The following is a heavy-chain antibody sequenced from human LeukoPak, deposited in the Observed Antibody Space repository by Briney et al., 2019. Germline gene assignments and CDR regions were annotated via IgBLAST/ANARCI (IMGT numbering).Heavy chain of an antibody. V-gene: IGHV1-2*02. CDR3: ARVDGYNEYNWFDP. D-gene: IGHD5-24*01. CDR1: GYTFTGYY. CDR2: INPNSGGT. Sequence: ASVKVSCKASGYTFTGYYMHRVRQAPGQGLEWMGWINPNSGGTNYAQKFQGRVTMTRDTSISTAYMELSRLRSDDTAVYYCARVDGYNEYNWFDPWGQGTLVTVSS. J-gene: IGHJ5*02.